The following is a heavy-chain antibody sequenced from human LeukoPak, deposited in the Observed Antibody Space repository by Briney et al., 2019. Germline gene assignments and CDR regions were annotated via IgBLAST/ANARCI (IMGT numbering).Heavy chain of an antibody. CDR3: ANARVVVGTPVY. Sequence: GGSLRLSCAASGFTFSSYWMSWVRQAPGKGLEWVSAISGSGGSTYYADSVKGRFTISRDNSKSTLYLQMNSLRAEDTAVHYCANARVVVGTPVYWGQGTLVTVSS. CDR2: ISGSGGST. V-gene: IGHV3-23*01. J-gene: IGHJ4*02. CDR1: GFTFSSYW. D-gene: IGHD3-22*01.